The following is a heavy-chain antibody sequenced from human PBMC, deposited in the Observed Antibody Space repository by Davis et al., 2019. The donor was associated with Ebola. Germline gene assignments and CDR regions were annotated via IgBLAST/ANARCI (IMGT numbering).Heavy chain of an antibody. CDR2: INPNSGGT. D-gene: IGHD2-15*01. V-gene: IGHV1-2*06. CDR1: GYTFTSYA. Sequence: ASVKVSCKASGYTFTSYAISWVRQAPGQGLEWMGRINPNSGGTNYAQKFQGRVTMTRDTSISTAYMELSRLRSDDTAVYYCARGTRVGVVVADVYGMDVWGKGTTVTVSS. CDR3: ARGTRVGVVVADVYGMDV. J-gene: IGHJ6*04.